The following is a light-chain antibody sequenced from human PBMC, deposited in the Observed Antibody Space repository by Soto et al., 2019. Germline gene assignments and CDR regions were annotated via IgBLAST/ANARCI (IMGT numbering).Light chain of an antibody. Sequence: QSVLTQPASVSGSPGQSITISCTGTSSDVGGYNYVSWYQQHPGKAPRLMIYEVSNRPSGVSNRFSGSKSGNTASLTISGIQAEDEADYYCRSFTSSATLVFGGGTKLTVL. V-gene: IGLV2-14*01. CDR2: EVS. CDR3: RSFTSSATLV. J-gene: IGLJ3*02. CDR1: SSDVGGYNY.